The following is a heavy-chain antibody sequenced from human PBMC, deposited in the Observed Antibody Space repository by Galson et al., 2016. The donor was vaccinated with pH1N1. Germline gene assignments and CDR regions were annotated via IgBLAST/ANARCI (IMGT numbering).Heavy chain of an antibody. CDR3: ARDLARQHDS. CDR1: GYIFTSYY. CDR2: IDPRGGT. Sequence: SVKVSCKASGYIFTSYYIHWVRQAPGQGLEWLGVIDPRGGTTYAQKFHGRVTMTSDTSTNTVSLEWSSLKSDDTAVYFCARDLARQHDSWGQGTLVTVSS. J-gene: IGHJ4*02. V-gene: IGHV1-46*01.